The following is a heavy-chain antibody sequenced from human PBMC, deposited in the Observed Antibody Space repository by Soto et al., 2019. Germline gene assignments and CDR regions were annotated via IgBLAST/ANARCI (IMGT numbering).Heavy chain of an antibody. V-gene: IGHV3-33*01. D-gene: IGHD6-13*01. CDR2: IWYDGSNK. J-gene: IGHJ6*02. CDR3: ARDRSGSSSWYRGVYYGMDV. CDR1: GFTFSSYG. Sequence: GGSLRLSCAASGFTFSSYGMHWVRQAPGKGLEWVAVIWYDGSNKYYADSVKGRFTISRDNSKNTLYLQMNSLRAEDTALYYCARDRSGSSSWYRGVYYGMDVWGQGTTVTVSS.